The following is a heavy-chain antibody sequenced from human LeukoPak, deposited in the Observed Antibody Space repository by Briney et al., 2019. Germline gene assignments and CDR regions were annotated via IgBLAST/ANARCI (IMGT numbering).Heavy chain of an antibody. Sequence: PSETLSLTCAVYGGSFSGYYWSWIRQPPGKGLEWIGEINHSGSTNYNPSLKSRVTISVDTSKNQFSLKLSSVTAADTAVYYCATSFASSSWYRNWFDPWGRGTLVTVSS. CDR3: ATSFASSSWYRNWFDP. J-gene: IGHJ5*02. D-gene: IGHD6-13*01. V-gene: IGHV4-34*01. CDR2: INHSGST. CDR1: GGSFSGYY.